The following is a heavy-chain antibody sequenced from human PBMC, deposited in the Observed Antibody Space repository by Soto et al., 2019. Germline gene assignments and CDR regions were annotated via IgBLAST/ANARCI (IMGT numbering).Heavy chain of an antibody. Sequence: VGFLRLSCAASGFTFSSYPMHWVRQAPGKGLEWVAVISYDGSNKYYADSVKGRFTISRDNSKNTLYLQMNSLRAEDTAVYYCARDPSDFGVVIIGDYFDYWGQGTLVTVSS. CDR1: GFTFSSYP. V-gene: IGHV3-30-3*01. CDR2: ISYDGSNK. D-gene: IGHD3-3*01. J-gene: IGHJ4*02. CDR3: ARDPSDFGVVIIGDYFDY.